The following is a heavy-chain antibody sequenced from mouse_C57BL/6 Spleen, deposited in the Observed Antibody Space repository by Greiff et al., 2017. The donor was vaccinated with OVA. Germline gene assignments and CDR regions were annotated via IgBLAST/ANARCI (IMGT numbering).Heavy chain of an antibody. D-gene: IGHD1-1*01. V-gene: IGHV1-52*01. CDR3: AIWAGSSYWYFDV. J-gene: IGHJ1*03. Sequence: QVQLQQPGAELVRPGSSVKLSCKASGYTFTSYWMHWVKQRPIQGLEWIGNIDPSDSETHYNQKFKDKATLTVDKSSSTAYMQLSSLTSEDSAVYYCAIWAGSSYWYFDVWGTGTTVTVSS. CDR2: IDPSDSET. CDR1: GYTFTSYW.